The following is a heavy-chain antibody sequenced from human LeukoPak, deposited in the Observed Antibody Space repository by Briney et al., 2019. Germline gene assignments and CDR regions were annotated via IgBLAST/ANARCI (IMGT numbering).Heavy chain of an antibody. D-gene: IGHD1-1*01. CDR2: ISKDGGNK. CDR3: AKRSGAPNNFDY. Sequence: GGSLRLSCAASGFTFDEHDMYWVRQVPGKGLEWVCLISKDGGNKHYADSVKGRFSISRDNNGNSLSLQMNSLRSEDTALYFCAKRSGAPNNFDYWGQGAPVTVSS. CDR1: GFTFDEHD. V-gene: IGHV3-43*02. J-gene: IGHJ4*02.